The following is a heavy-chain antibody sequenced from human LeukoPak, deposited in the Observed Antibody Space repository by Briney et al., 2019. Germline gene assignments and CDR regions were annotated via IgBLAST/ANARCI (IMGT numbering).Heavy chain of an antibody. J-gene: IGHJ4*02. CDR3: ARAMATIRDY. CDR2: ISTSGSTI. V-gene: IGHV3-11*01. Sequence: PGGPLRLSCAASGFTFSDSYMSWIRQPPGKGLEWVSYISTSGSTIYYADSVKGRFTISRDNAKNSLYLQMNSLRAEDTAVYYCARAMATIRDYWGQGTLVTVSS. CDR1: GFTFSDSY. D-gene: IGHD5-12*01.